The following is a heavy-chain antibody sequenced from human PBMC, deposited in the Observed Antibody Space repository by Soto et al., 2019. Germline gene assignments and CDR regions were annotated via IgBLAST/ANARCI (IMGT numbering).Heavy chain of an antibody. CDR3: ARDNGFGESDV. D-gene: IGHD3-10*01. CDR1: GYSFTRYG. J-gene: IGHJ6*02. V-gene: IGHV1-18*01. Sequence: ASVKVSCKASGYSFTRYGISWVRQAPGQGLEWMGWISAYNGNTNYPEKLQGRVTMTTDTSTSTAYMELRGLRSDDTGVYYCARDNGFGESDVWGQGTTVTVSS. CDR2: ISAYNGNT.